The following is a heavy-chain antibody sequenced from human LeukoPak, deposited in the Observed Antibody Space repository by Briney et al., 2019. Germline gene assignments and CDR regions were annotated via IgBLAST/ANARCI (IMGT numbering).Heavy chain of an antibody. CDR2: IYYSGST. CDR1: GGSISSYY. Sequence: PSETLSLTCTVSGGSISSYYWSWIRQPPGKGLEWIGYIYYSGSTNYNPSLKSRVTISVDTSKNQFSLKLSSVTAADTAVYYCASQTGGSSSWSGPIFDYWGQGTLVTVSS. CDR3: ASQTGGSSSWSGPIFDY. V-gene: IGHV4-59*08. D-gene: IGHD6-13*01. J-gene: IGHJ4*02.